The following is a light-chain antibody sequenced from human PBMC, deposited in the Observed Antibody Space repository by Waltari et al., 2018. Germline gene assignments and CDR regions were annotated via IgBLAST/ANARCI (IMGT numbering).Light chain of an antibody. Sequence: DIVMTQSPDSLTVSLGERATINCKSNQSVLYNSNNKNYVAWYQQKPGQPPKLLIYWASTRQSGVPDRLSGSGSGTDFTLTISSLQAEDVAVYHCQQYYTNPRTFGQGTKVEIK. CDR3: QQYYTNPRT. CDR2: WAS. J-gene: IGKJ1*01. V-gene: IGKV4-1*01. CDR1: QSVLYNSNNKNY.